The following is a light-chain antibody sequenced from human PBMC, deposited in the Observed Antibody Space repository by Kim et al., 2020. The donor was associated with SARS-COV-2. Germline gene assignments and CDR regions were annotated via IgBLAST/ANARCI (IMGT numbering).Light chain of an antibody. CDR1: SGSIASNY. V-gene: IGLV6-57*02. CDR3: QSYDSSNQV. CDR2: EDN. Sequence: GPTVTVSCTGSSGSIASNYVQWYQQRPGSAPTTVIYEDNQRPSGVPDRFSGSIDSSSNSASLTISGLKTEDEADYYCQSYDSSNQVFGGGTQLTVL. J-gene: IGLJ3*02.